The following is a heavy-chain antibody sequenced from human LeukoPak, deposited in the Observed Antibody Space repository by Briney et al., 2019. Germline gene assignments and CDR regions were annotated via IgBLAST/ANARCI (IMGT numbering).Heavy chain of an antibody. CDR2: IYHSGST. D-gene: IGHD3-10*01. CDR1: GGSISSSNW. V-gene: IGHV4-4*02. CDR3: ARDHPVRGVIMRGAFDI. J-gene: IGHJ3*02. Sequence: KPSETLSLTCAVSGGSISSSNWWSWVRQPPGKGLEWIGEIYHSGSTNYNPSLKSRVTISVDKSKNQFSLKLSSVTAADTAVYYCARDHPVRGVIMRGAFDIWGQGTMVTVSS.